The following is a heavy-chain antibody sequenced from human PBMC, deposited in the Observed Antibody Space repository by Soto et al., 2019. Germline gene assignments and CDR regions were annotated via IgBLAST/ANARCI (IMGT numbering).Heavy chain of an antibody. CDR2: LSRGGGST. J-gene: IGHJ3*02. Sequence: EAQLLESGGELIQPGGSLRLSCAASGFTYRSHGMSCVRQAPGKGLEWIAGLSRGGGSTYYADYVKGRFTISRDNSKNTLDLIMNSLRVEDTALYYCARDGQYRTDGFDIWGQGTMVTVSS. CDR3: ARDGQYRTDGFDI. V-gene: IGHV3-23*01. CDR1: GFTYRSHG. D-gene: IGHD5-12*01.